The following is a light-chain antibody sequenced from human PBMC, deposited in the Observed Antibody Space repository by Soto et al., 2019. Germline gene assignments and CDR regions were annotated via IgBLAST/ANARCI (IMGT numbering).Light chain of an antibody. Sequence: EIVLTQSPATLSLSPGERATLSCLASQSVSSYLAWYQQKPGQAPRLLIYDASNRATGIPARFSGSGSGTDFTLTISSLEPEDFAVYYCQQYNTWLTWTFGQGTKVDIK. CDR3: QQYNTWLTWT. J-gene: IGKJ1*01. V-gene: IGKV3-11*01. CDR1: QSVSSY. CDR2: DAS.